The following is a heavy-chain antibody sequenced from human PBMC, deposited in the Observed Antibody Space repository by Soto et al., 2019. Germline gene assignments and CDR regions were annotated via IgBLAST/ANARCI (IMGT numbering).Heavy chain of an antibody. D-gene: IGHD2-2*01. CDR1: GFTFSSYA. CDR3: AKDGCSSTSCPNTLYYYYYYGMDV. J-gene: IGHJ6*02. CDR2: MSGSGGST. V-gene: IGHV3-23*01. Sequence: GGSLRLSCAASGFTFSSYAMSWVRQAPGKGLEWVSAMSGSGGSTYYADSVKGRFTISRDNSKNTLYLQMNSLRAEDTAVYYCAKDGCSSTSCPNTLYYYYYYGMDVWGQGTTVTVSS.